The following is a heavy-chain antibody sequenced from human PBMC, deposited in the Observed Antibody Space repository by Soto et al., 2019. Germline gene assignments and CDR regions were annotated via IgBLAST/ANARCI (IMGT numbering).Heavy chain of an antibody. CDR3: ARRGYGSRWPNVYMDV. Sequence: ESGGGLVQPGGCLRLSCAASGFTFSNYEMHWVRQAPGKGLEYVSGISNNGAHTDYAKSVKGRFTISRDNSENTLYLQMGSLRAEDMALYYCARRGYGSRWPNVYMDVWGKGTTVTVSS. J-gene: IGHJ6*03. V-gene: IGHV3-64*01. CDR1: GFTFSNYE. D-gene: IGHD6-13*01. CDR2: ISNNGAHT.